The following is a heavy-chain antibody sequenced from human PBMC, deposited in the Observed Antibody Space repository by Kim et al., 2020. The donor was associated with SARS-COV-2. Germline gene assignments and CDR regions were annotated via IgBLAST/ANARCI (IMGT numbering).Heavy chain of an antibody. V-gene: IGHV4-39*01. CDR2: IYYSGST. CDR1: GGSISSSSYY. Sequence: SETLSLTCTVSGGSISSSSYYWGWIRQPPGKGLEWIGSIYYSGSTYYNPSLMSRVTISVDTSKNQFSLKLSSVTAADTAVYYCERLSSFMITFGGVILPSSYYFDYWGQGTLVTVSS. CDR3: ERLSSFMITFGGVILPSSYYFDY. J-gene: IGHJ4*02. D-gene: IGHD3-16*02.